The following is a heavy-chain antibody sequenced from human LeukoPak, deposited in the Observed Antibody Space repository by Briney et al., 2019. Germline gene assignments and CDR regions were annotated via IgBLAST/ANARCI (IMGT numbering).Heavy chain of an antibody. Sequence: PGGSLRLSCAASGFTFSSYAMSWVRQAPGKGLEWVSAISGSGGSTYYADSVKGRFTISRDNSKNTLYLQMNSLRAEDTAVYYCAKDYYDSSGYYLYNWFDPWGQGTLVTVSS. CDR2: ISGSGGST. CDR1: GFTFSSYA. J-gene: IGHJ5*02. D-gene: IGHD3-22*01. V-gene: IGHV3-23*01. CDR3: AKDYYDSSGYYLYNWFDP.